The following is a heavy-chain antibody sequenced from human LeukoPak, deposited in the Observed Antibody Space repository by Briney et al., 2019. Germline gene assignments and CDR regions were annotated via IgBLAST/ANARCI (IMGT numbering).Heavy chain of an antibody. CDR2: IRSKVNSYAT. J-gene: IGHJ6*02. CDR3: TREVMDV. V-gene: IGHV3-73*01. Sequence: GGSLKLSCAASGFTFSGSAMHWVRQASGKGLEWVGRIRSKVNSYATAYAASVKGRFTISRDDSKNTAYLQMNSLKTADMAVYYCTREVMDVWGQGTTVTVSS. CDR1: GFTFSGSA.